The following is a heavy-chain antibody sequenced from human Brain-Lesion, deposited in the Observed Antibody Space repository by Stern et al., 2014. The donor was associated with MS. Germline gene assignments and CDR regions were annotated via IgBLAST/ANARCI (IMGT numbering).Heavy chain of an antibody. CDR3: ARYDSGSADY. Sequence: QVPLVQSGTEVKEPGASVKVSCKTSGFTFANYGIVWVRQAPGQGLEWMGWVSPYNGKTNYEQTFQGRVTMTSDTSTTTAYMELRSLRSDDTAVYYCARYDSGSADYWGQGTLVTVSS. J-gene: IGHJ4*02. D-gene: IGHD6-19*01. V-gene: IGHV1-18*04. CDR1: GFTFANYG. CDR2: VSPYNGKT.